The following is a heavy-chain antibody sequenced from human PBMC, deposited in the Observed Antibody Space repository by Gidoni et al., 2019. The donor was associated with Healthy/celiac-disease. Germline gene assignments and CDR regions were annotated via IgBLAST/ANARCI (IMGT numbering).Heavy chain of an antibody. Sequence: QVQLQESGPGLVKPSQTLSLTCTVSGGSISSGGYYWSWIRQHPGKGLEWIGYIYYSGSTYYNPSLKSRVTISVDTSKNQFSLKLSSVTAADTAVYYCARESYYDSSGYYYVSWFDPWGQGTLVTVSS. D-gene: IGHD3-22*01. CDR3: ARESYYDSSGYYYVSWFDP. CDR2: IYYSGST. V-gene: IGHV4-31*03. CDR1: GGSISSGGYY. J-gene: IGHJ5*02.